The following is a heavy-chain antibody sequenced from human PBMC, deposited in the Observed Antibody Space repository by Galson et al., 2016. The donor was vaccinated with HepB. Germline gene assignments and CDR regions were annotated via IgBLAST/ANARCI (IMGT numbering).Heavy chain of an antibody. D-gene: IGHD4-17*01. V-gene: IGHV3-21*01. CDR2: ISSDSAYI. CDR3: ARDYGDSTGGF. J-gene: IGHJ4*02. Sequence: SLRLSCAGSGFTFRTYSMIWVRQAPGKGLEWVSSISSDSAYIFYADSVKGRFTISRDNPANSVYLQMTRLRVEDTAVYYCARDYGDSTGGFWGRGTLVTVSS. CDR1: GFTFRTYS.